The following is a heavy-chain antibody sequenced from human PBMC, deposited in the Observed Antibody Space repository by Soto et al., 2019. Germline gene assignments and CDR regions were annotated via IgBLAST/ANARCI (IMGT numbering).Heavy chain of an antibody. CDR1: GFTFSNAW. CDR2: IKSKTDGGTT. D-gene: IGHD1-26*01. Sequence: PGGSLRLSCAASGFTFSNAWMNWVRQAPGKGLEWVGRIKSKTDGGTTDYAAPVKGRFTISRDDSKNTLYLQMNSLRAEDTAVYYCAKRQGAPVDYFDYWGQGTLVTVSS. CDR3: AKRQGAPVDYFDY. V-gene: IGHV3-15*07. J-gene: IGHJ4*02.